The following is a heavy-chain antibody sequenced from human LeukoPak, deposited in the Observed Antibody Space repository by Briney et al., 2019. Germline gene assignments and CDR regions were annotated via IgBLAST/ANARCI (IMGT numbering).Heavy chain of an antibody. V-gene: IGHV3-11*01. CDR1: GSTFSDYY. CDR3: ARDRAVGATPDY. D-gene: IGHD1-26*01. CDR2: ISSGSTI. Sequence: GGSLRLSCAASGSTFSDYYMSWIRQAPGKGLEWVSYISSGSTIYYADSVKGRFTISRDNAKNSLYLQMNSLRAEDTAVYYCARDRAVGATPDYWGQGTLVTVSS. J-gene: IGHJ4*02.